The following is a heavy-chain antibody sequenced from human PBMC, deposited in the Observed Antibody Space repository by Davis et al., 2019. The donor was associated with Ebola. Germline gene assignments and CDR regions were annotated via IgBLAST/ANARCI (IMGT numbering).Heavy chain of an antibody. V-gene: IGHV3-21*01. Sequence: GGSLRLSCAASGLTVNNNYMSWVRQAPGKGLEWVSSISSSSSYIYYADSVKGRFTISRDNAKNSLYLQMNSLRAEDTAVYYCARGGDWNHYWGQGTLVTVSS. CDR1: GLTVNNNY. CDR2: ISSSSSYI. D-gene: IGHD1-1*01. CDR3: ARGGDWNHY. J-gene: IGHJ4*02.